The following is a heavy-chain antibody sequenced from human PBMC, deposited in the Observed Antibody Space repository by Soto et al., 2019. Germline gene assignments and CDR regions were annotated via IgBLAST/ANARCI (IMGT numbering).Heavy chain of an antibody. D-gene: IGHD6-6*01. CDR2: IIPIFGTA. CDR3: ARQSRRKYSSSPYYYYYGMDV. CDR1: GGTFSSYA. Sequence: QVQLVQSGAEVKKPGSSVKVSCKASGGTFSSYAISWVRQAPGQGLEWMGGIIPIFGTANYAQKFQGRVMITANKSTRTAYMELSSLRSEDTAVYYYARQSRRKYSSSPYYYYYGMDVWGQGTTVTVSS. V-gene: IGHV1-69*06. J-gene: IGHJ6*02.